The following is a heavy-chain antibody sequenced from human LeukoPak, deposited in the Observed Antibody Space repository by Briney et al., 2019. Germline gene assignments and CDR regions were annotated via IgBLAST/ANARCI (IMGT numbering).Heavy chain of an antibody. Sequence: SETLSLTCTVSGGSLSSGSYYWSWLRQPPGTGLEWIGYIYYSGSTNYNPSLQSRVTISVDTSKNQFSLKLSSVTAADTAVYYCARNAGYSYGYTPEGNWFDPWGQGTLVTVSS. V-gene: IGHV4-61*01. CDR1: GGSLSSGSYY. J-gene: IGHJ5*02. CDR3: ARNAGYSYGYTPEGNWFDP. CDR2: IYYSGST. D-gene: IGHD5-18*01.